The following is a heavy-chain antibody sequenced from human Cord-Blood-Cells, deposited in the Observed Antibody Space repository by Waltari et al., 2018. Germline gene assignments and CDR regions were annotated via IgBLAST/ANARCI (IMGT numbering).Heavy chain of an antibody. J-gene: IGHJ4*02. D-gene: IGHD3-10*01. Sequence: EVQLVESGGGLVQPGGSLRLSGSASGFPFSSYGMGWAGQAPGKGLEWVANIKQDGSEKYYVDSVKGRFTISRDNAKNSLYLQMNSLRAEDTAVYYCARDTWFGELFDYWGQGTLVTVSS. CDR3: ARDTWFGELFDY. CDR1: GFPFSSYG. CDR2: IKQDGSEK. V-gene: IGHV3-7*01.